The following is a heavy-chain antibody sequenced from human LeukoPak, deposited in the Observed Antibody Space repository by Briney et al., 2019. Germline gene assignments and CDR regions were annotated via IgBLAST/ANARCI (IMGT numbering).Heavy chain of an antibody. V-gene: IGHV3-48*03. CDR3: VRVMIYYMDV. J-gene: IGHJ6*03. CDR1: EFTFRNYE. CDR2: ISSSGGDI. D-gene: IGHD3/OR15-3a*01. Sequence: PGGSLRLSCAASEFTFRNYEINWVRQAPGKGLEWVSCISSSGGDIYYADSVKGRFTISRDNAKNSVYLQMDSLRAEDTAVYYCVRVMIYYMDVWGRGTTVTVSS.